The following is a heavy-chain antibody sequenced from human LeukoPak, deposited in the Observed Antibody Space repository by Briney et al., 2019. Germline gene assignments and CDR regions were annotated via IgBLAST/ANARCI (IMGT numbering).Heavy chain of an antibody. Sequence: SETLSLTCTVSGGSISSSSYYWGWIRQPPGKGLEWIGSIYYSGSTYYNPSLKSRVTISVDTSKNQFSLKLSSVTAADTAVYYCARLDSSGWYNYWGQGTLVTVSS. CDR1: GGSISSSSYY. V-gene: IGHV4-39*07. CDR2: IYYSGST. CDR3: ARLDSSGWYNY. D-gene: IGHD6-19*01. J-gene: IGHJ4*02.